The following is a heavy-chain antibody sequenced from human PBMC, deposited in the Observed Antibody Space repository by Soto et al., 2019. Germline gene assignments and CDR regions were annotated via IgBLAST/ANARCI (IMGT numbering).Heavy chain of an antibody. CDR3: ARVGLFPDCSGGRCLDY. D-gene: IGHD2-15*01. J-gene: IGHJ4*02. Sequence: QVQLQESGPGLVKPSETLSLTCTVSGGSISSYYWSWIRQPPGKGLEWIGYIYYSGSTDYNPSLKSRVTISVDTSKNQFSLKLNSVTAADTAVYYCARVGLFPDCSGGRCLDYWGQGTLVTVSS. CDR1: GGSISSYY. V-gene: IGHV4-59*01. CDR2: IYYSGST.